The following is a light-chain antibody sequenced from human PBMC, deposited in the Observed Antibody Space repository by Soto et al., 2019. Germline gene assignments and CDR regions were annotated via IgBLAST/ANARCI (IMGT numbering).Light chain of an antibody. V-gene: IGKV3-20*01. CDR1: QSVSSSY. Sequence: EIVLTQSPGTLSLSPGDRATLSCRASQSVSSSYLSWYQQKPGQAPRILIYGASSRATGIPDRFSGSGSGTDVTLTISRLEPADFAVYYCQQYGSSHPYTFGQGTKLEIK. CDR2: GAS. CDR3: QQYGSSHPYT. J-gene: IGKJ2*01.